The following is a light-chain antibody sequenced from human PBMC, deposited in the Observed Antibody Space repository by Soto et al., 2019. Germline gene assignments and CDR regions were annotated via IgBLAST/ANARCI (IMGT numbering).Light chain of an antibody. J-gene: IGLJ2*01. CDR2: EVS. V-gene: IGLV2-14*02. CDR1: SSDVGTYDL. CDR3: SSYTSSSTVV. Sequence: QSALTQPASVSGSPGQSITISCTGTSSDVGTYDLVSWYQHHPGAAPKLMIYEVSNRPSGVSNRFSGSKSGNTASLTISGLQAEDEADYYCSSYTSSSTVVFGGGTKVTVL.